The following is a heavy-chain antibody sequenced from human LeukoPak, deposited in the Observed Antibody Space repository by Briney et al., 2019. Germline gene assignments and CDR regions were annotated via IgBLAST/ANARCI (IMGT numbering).Heavy chain of an antibody. Sequence: PGGSLRLSCAASGFTFSSYAMSWVRQAPGKGLEWVSVISGSGGSTYYADSVKGRFTISRDNSKNTLYLQMNSLRAEDTAVYYCAKSSLSITMVRGVMIFFDYWGQGTLVTVSS. CDR3: AKSSLSITMVRGVMIFFDY. V-gene: IGHV3-23*01. CDR2: ISGSGGST. J-gene: IGHJ4*02. D-gene: IGHD3-10*01. CDR1: GFTFSSYA.